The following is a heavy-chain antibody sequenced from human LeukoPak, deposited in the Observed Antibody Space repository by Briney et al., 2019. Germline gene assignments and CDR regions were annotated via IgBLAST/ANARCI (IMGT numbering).Heavy chain of an antibody. Sequence: PGGSLRLSCAASGFTFSSYAMSWVRQAPGKGPEWVGRIRRKTDGGTTDYAAPVKGRFTISRDDSKNALYLQMNSLKAEDTAMYYCTTGGGTYDYWGQGTLVTVSS. V-gene: IGHV3-15*01. CDR3: TTGGGTYDY. D-gene: IGHD3-16*01. CDR1: GFTFSSYA. J-gene: IGHJ4*02. CDR2: IRRKTDGGTT.